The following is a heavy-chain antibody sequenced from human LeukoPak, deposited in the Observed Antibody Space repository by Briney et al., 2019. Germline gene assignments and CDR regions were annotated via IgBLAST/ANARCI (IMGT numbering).Heavy chain of an antibody. D-gene: IGHD2-15*01. CDR1: GSTSVSLS. V-gene: IGHV3-48*01. J-gene: IGHJ5*02. Sequence: TGGPLSSPCPAFGSTSVSLSLTWAGRAPGKGREWVYYLISSSSTIYYADSVKGRFTISRDNAKNSLYLQMNSLRAEDTAVYYCARDSCSGGSCYSGWFDPWGQGTLVTVSS. CDR2: LISSSSTI. CDR3: ARDSCSGGSCYSGWFDP.